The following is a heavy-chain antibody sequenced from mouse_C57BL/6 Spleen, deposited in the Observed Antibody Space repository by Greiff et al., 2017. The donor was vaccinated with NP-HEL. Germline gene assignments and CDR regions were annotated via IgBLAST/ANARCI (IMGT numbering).Heavy chain of an antibody. CDR2: IRSKSNNYAT. CDR3: VRHDYDAGYYAMDY. CDR1: GFSFNTYA. V-gene: IGHV10-1*01. J-gene: IGHJ4*01. D-gene: IGHD2-4*01. Sequence: AASGFSFNTYAMNWVRQAPGKGLEWVARIRSKSNNYATYYADSVKDRFTISRDDSESMLYLQMNNLKTEDTAMYYCVRHDYDAGYYAMDYWGQGTSVTVSS.